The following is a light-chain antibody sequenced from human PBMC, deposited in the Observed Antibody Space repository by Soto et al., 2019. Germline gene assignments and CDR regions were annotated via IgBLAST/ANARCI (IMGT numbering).Light chain of an antibody. V-gene: IGKV1-12*01. CDR2: DAS. CDR3: EQAGSFPIT. J-gene: IGKJ5*01. Sequence: DIQMTQSPSSVSASVGDRVTITCRASQNIWRLLAWYQQKPGKAPELLIYDASSLQSGVPPRFSGSGSGTDFTLTISSLQPEDFATYYYEQAGSFPITFGQGTRLEIK. CDR1: QNIWRL.